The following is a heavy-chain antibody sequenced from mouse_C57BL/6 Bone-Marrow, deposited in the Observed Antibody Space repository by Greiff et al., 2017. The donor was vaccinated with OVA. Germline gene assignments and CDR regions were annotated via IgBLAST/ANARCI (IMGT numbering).Heavy chain of an antibody. Sequence: QVQLQQSGPELVKPGASVKFSCKASGYAFSSSCMNWVKQRPGQGLEWIGRIYPGDGDTEYDGKFQGKATMTADKSSSTAYMQLSSLTSEDTAVYYCTTGVYPRFAYWGQGTLVTVSA. J-gene: IGHJ3*01. CDR3: TTGVYPRFAY. V-gene: IGHV1-82*01. CDR2: IYPGDGDT. D-gene: IGHD1-1*01. CDR1: GYAFSSSC.